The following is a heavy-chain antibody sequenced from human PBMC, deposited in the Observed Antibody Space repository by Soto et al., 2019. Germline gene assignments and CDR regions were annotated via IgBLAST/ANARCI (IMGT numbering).Heavy chain of an antibody. CDR3: ARWRDGYFDY. J-gene: IGHJ4*02. Sequence: QVQLVQSGAEVRKPGASVNMSCRTSGYSFTSYGLSWVRQAPGQGLEWMGWISTHNGNTSTAHQLQGRATVTADTSTSTAYMELRSMRSDDTAVYYCARWRDGYFDYWGQGTLVTVSS. CDR2: ISTHNGNT. CDR1: GYSFTSYG. V-gene: IGHV1-18*01.